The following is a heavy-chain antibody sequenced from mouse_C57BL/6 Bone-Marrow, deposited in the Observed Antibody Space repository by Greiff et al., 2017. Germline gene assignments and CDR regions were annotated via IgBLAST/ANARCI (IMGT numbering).Heavy chain of an antibody. Sequence: EVKLVESGGDLVKPGGSLKLSCAASGFTFSSYGMSWVRQTPDKRLEWVATISSGGSYTYYPDSVKGRFTISRDNAKNTLYLQMSSLKSEDTAMYYCARHATMITTGFYYAMDHRGQGTSVTVSS. CDR1: GFTFSSYG. CDR3: ARHATMITTGFYYAMDH. V-gene: IGHV5-6*01. D-gene: IGHD2-4*01. CDR2: ISSGGSYT. J-gene: IGHJ4*01.